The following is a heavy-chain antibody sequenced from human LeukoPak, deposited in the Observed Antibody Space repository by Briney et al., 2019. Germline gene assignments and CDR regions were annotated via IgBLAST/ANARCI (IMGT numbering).Heavy chain of an antibody. J-gene: IGHJ3*02. Sequence: ASVKVSCKASGYTFIAYYMHWVRQAPGQGLEWMGWVNPNSGGTNYAQKFQGRVTMTRDTSTSTVYMELSSLRSEDTAVYYCARGGSRSPRDAFDIWGQGTMVTVSS. CDR2: VNPNSGGT. CDR3: ARGGSRSPRDAFDI. D-gene: IGHD6-13*01. V-gene: IGHV1-2*02. CDR1: GYTFIAYY.